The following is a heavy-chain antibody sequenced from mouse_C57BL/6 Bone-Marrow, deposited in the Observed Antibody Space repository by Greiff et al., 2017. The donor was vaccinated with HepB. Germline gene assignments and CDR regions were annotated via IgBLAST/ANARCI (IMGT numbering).Heavy chain of an antibody. CDR1: GFTFSDFY. V-gene: IGHV7-1*01. Sequence: EVKLMESGGGLVQSGRSLRLSCATSGFTFSDFYMEWVRQAPGKGLEWIAASRNKANDYTTEYSASVKGRFIVSRDTSQSILYLQMNALRAEDTAIYYCARDAGGHDYSWFAYWGQGTLVTVSA. CDR2: SRNKANDYTT. D-gene: IGHD2-4*01. CDR3: ARDAGGHDYSWFAY. J-gene: IGHJ3*01.